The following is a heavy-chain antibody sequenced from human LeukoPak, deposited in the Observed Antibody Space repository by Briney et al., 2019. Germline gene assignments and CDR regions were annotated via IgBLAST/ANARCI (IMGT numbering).Heavy chain of an antibody. CDR3: ARDGGIVVATVAFDI. V-gene: IGHV3-23*01. CDR1: GFPFSNYV. CDR2: ISTSGGGT. Sequence: GGSLRLSCAASGFPFSNYVMNWVRQAPGKGLEWVSTISTSGGGTHYAGSVKGRFTISRDNSKDTLYLQMNSLRAEDTAVYYCARDGGIVVATVAFDIWGQGTMVTVSS. J-gene: IGHJ3*02. D-gene: IGHD2-2*01.